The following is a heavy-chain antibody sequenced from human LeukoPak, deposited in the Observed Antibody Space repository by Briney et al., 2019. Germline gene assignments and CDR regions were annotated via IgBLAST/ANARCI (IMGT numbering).Heavy chain of an antibody. CDR1: RFXVSSNY. CDR2: IYSGTTT. CDR3: VRVASRAFDY. V-gene: IGHV3-66*01. Sequence: PGGSLRLSCAASRFXVSSNYMSWVRQAPGKGLEWVSIIYSGTTTYYADSVKGRFTISRDNSKNTLYLQMSSLRAEDTAVYYCVRVASRAFDYWGQGTLVTVSS. J-gene: IGHJ4*02.